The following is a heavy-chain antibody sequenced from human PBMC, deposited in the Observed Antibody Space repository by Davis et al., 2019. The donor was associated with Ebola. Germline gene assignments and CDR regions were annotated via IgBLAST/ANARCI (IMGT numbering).Heavy chain of an antibody. D-gene: IGHD1-14*01. Sequence: AASVKVSCKASGYTFTGYYMHWVRQAPGQGLEWMGWINPNSGGTNYAQKFQGRVTITRDMSTSTANLDLSNLRSEDTAVYYCAASAGTVGKFDYWGQGTLVTVSS. CDR3: AASAGTVGKFDY. CDR1: GYTFTGYY. CDR2: INPNSGGT. V-gene: IGHV1-2*02. J-gene: IGHJ4*01.